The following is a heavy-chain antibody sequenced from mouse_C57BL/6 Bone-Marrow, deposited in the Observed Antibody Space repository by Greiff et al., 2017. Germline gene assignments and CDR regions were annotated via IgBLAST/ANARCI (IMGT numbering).Heavy chain of an antibody. CDR3: ARPGFTTVVDTRRFAY. Sequence: EVMLVESGAGLVQPGASLKLSCESTDYEFPSHDMSWVRQTPEKRLELVAAINRDGGSTYYPDTIESRFILSTDNTKKTLYLQMSRLRSEDPALYYCARPGFTTVVDTRRFAYWGQGTLVTVSA. CDR1: DYEFPSHD. D-gene: IGHD1-1*01. V-gene: IGHV5-2*01. CDR2: INRDGGST. J-gene: IGHJ3*01.